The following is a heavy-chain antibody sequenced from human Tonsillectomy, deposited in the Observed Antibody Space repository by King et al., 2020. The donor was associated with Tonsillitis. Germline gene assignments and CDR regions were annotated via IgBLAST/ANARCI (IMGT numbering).Heavy chain of an antibody. J-gene: IGHJ6*02. V-gene: IGHV4-31*03. D-gene: IGHD3-9*01. CDR2: ILYSGST. Sequence: VQLQESGPGLVKPSQTLSLTCTVSGGSISNGGYYWSWIRQHPGKGLEWVGHILYSGSTNYNPSLKSRLIISVDTSKNHFSLKLSSVTAADTAVYYCARDRRLIIPRGGGREYYYGMDVWGQGTTVTVSS. CDR3: ARDRRLIIPRGGGREYYYGMDV. CDR1: GGSISNGGYY.